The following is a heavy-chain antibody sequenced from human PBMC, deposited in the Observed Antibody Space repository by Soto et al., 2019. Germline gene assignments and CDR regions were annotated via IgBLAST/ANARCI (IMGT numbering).Heavy chain of an antibody. V-gene: IGHV4-59*01. CDR2: ISYSGST. CDR3: ARDLKEYCSDGKCNWFDP. Sequence: SETLSLTCTVSGASITTYYWSWVRQPPGKGLEWIGYISYSGSTDYNPSLKSRVTISFDASKNQISLQVRSATAADAAVYYCARDLKEYCSDGKCNWFDPWGQGTLVTVSS. J-gene: IGHJ5*02. D-gene: IGHD2-15*01. CDR1: GASITTYY.